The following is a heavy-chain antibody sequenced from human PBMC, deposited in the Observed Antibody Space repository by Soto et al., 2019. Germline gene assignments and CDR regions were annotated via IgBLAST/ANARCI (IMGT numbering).Heavy chain of an antibody. Sequence: QVQLVQSGAEVKKPGASVKVSCKASGYTFTSYYMHWVLQAPGQGLEWMGIINPSGGSTSYAQKFQGRVTMTRETSTSTVYMELSSLRSEDTAVYYCARVYPSDTRYGYVGNNWFDPWGQGTLVTVSS. D-gene: IGHD5-18*01. CDR2: INPSGGST. V-gene: IGHV1-46*03. J-gene: IGHJ5*02. CDR1: GYTFTSYY. CDR3: ARVYPSDTRYGYVGNNWFDP.